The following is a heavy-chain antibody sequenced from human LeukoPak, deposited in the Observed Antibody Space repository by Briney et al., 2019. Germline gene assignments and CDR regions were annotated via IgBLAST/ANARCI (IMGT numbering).Heavy chain of an antibody. CDR2: ISSSSSYI. CDR1: GFTFSSYS. J-gene: IGHJ6*03. D-gene: IGHD5-12*01. Sequence: GGSLRLSCAASGFTFSSYSMNWVRQAPGKGLEWVSSISSSSSYIYYADSVKGRFTISRDNAKNSLYLQMNSLRAEDTAVYYCARGGSVATIYPPDPYYYYMDVWGKGTTVTVSS. CDR3: ARGGSVATIYPPDPYYYYMDV. V-gene: IGHV3-21*01.